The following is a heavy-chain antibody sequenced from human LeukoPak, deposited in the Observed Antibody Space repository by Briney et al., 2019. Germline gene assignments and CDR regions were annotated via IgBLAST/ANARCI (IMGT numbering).Heavy chain of an antibody. CDR3: GKTTVGYSSGQKPAWPVDY. J-gene: IGHJ4*02. CDR1: GFTFGSHA. Sequence: GGSLRLSCEASGFTFGSHAMYWVRQAPGKGLERVAGIFGSGGSPHYADPVKGRFTISRDNSRNTVYLQINSLRAEDTAVYYCGKTTVGYSSGQKPAWPVDYWGQGTLDTVSS. D-gene: IGHD5-18*01. V-gene: IGHV3-23*01. CDR2: IFGSGGSP.